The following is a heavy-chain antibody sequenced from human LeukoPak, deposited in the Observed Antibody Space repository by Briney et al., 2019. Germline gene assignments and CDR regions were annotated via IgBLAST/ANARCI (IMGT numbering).Heavy chain of an antibody. D-gene: IGHD3-22*01. Sequence: SETLSLTCTVSGGSISSYYWSWIRQPPGKGLEWIGYIYYSGSTNYNPSLKSRVTISVDTSKNQFSLKLSSVTAADTAVYYCASGYDSSGPNAFDIWAKGQWSPSLQ. CDR1: GGSISSYY. J-gene: IGHJ3*02. V-gene: IGHV4-59*08. CDR3: ASGYDSSGPNAFDI. CDR2: IYYSGST.